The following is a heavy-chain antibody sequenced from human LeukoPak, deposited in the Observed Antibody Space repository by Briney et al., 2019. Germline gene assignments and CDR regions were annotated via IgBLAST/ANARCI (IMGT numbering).Heavy chain of an antibody. D-gene: IGHD3-22*01. J-gene: IGHJ1*01. Sequence: GGSLRLSCAASGFTFSSSAMHWVRQASGKGLEWVGRIRSKANSYATAYAASVKGRFTISRDDSKNTAYLQMNSLKTEDTAVHYCTSRITMIPHQHWGYGTLVTVSS. CDR3: TSRITMIPHQH. V-gene: IGHV3-73*01. CDR2: IRSKANSYAT. CDR1: GFTFSSSA.